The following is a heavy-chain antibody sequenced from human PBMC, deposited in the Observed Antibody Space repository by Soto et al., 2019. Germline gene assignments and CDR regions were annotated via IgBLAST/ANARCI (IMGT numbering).Heavy chain of an antibody. V-gene: IGHV3-21*01. D-gene: IGHD5-18*01. J-gene: IGHJ3*02. Sequence: PGGSLRLSCAASGFTFSSYSMNWVRQAPGKGLEWVSSISSSSSYIYYADSVKGRFTISRDNAKNSLYLQMNSLRAEDTAVYYCARDSHTAMARGDAFDIWGQWTIVTVSS. CDR2: ISSSSSYI. CDR3: ARDSHTAMARGDAFDI. CDR1: GFTFSSYS.